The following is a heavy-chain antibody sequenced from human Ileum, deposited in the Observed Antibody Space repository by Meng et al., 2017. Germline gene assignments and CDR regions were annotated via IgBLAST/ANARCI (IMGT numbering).Heavy chain of an antibody. CDR2: INYSGTA. V-gene: IGHV4-61*01. D-gene: IGHD7-27*01. J-gene: IGHJ4*02. CDR3: TRDQTSNGWGSFDS. Sequence: QVQLQESGPGLVGPSETLSLTCSVSGDSVISGSYYWNWIRQSAGKGLEWIGYINYSGTAYYNASLGSRVSMSIDTSKNQFSLKLTSVTAADTAVYYCTRDQTSNGWGSFDSWGQGTLVTVSS. CDR1: GDSVISGSYY.